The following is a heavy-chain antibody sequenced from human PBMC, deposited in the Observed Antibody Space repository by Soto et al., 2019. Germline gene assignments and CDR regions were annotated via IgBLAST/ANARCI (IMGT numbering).Heavy chain of an antibody. Sequence: EVQLVESGGGLVKPGGSLRLSCAASGFTFSSYSMNWVRQAPGKGLEWVSSISSSSSYIYYADSVKGRFTISRDNAKNSLYLQMNSLRAEDTAVYYCARDDAINYDILTGYYKSTRPLGMDVWGQGTTVTVSS. V-gene: IGHV3-21*01. J-gene: IGHJ6*02. CDR1: GFTFSSYS. CDR2: ISSSSSYI. CDR3: ARDDAINYDILTGYYKSTRPLGMDV. D-gene: IGHD3-9*01.